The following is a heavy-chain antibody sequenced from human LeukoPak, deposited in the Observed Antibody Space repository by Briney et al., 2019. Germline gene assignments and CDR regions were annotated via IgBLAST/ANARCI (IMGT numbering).Heavy chain of an antibody. V-gene: IGHV1-69*13. Sequence: SVKVSCKASGGTSSSYAISWVRQAPGQGLEWMGGIIPIFGTANYAQKFQGRVTITADESTRPAHMKLSSLRSADTAVYYCARDGAMSFRNTSPDSGSYSWGQGTLVTVSS. CDR2: IIPIFGTA. J-gene: IGHJ4*02. CDR1: GGTSSSYA. D-gene: IGHD1-26*01. CDR3: ARDGAMSFRNTSPDSGSYS.